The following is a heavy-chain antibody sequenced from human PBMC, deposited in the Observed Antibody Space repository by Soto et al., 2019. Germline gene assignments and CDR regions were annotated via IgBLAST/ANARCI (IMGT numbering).Heavy chain of an antibody. CDR2: INPNSGDT. V-gene: IGHV1-2*02. Sequence: ASVKVSCKTSRYIFTGYYMHWVRQAPGQGLEWMGWINPNSGDTNYAQRFKGRVSMTSDTSINTAYLELSRLRPGDTAVFFCARSHSAYHYHAMDAWGQRTTVTVSS. CDR1: RYIFTGYY. J-gene: IGHJ6*02. CDR3: ARSHSAYHYHAMDA.